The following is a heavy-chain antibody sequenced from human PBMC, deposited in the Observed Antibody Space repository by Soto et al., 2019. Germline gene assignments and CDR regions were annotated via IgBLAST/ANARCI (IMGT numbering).Heavy chain of an antibody. CDR1: GFTFSSYG. CDR2: IWYDGSNK. D-gene: IGHD2-2*01. Sequence: GGSLRLSCAASGFTFSSYGMHWVRQAPGKGLEWVAVIWYDGSNKYYADSVKGRFTISRDNSKNTLYLQMNSLRAEDTAVYYCAREKEDYCSSTSCFTAGGYYYYYMDVWGKGTTVTVSS. CDR3: AREKEDYCSSTSCFTAGGYYYYYMDV. V-gene: IGHV3-33*01. J-gene: IGHJ6*03.